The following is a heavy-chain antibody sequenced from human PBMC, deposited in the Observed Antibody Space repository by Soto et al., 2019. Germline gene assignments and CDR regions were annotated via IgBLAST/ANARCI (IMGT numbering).Heavy chain of an antibody. Sequence: ESGGGLVQPGGSLRVSCGASGFSISRYWMSWVRRAPGKGLEWVGNIDQDGTENFYAGSVRGRFTISRDNAMNSLYLQMDSLTAEYTAVYFCARDRGNVCYGQYTWGMDVWGQGTTVTVSS. D-gene: IGHD1-1*01. J-gene: IGHJ6*02. CDR2: IDQDGTEN. CDR1: GFSISRYW. CDR3: ARDRGNVCYGQYTWGMDV. V-gene: IGHV3-7*05.